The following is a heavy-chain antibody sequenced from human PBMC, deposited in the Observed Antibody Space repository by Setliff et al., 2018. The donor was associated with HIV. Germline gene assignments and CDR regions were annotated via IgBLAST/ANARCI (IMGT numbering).Heavy chain of an antibody. CDR2: IYYSGST. D-gene: IGHD3-16*01. V-gene: IGHV4-59*01. Sequence: SETLSLTCTVSGGSISGYYWSWIRQPPGKGLEWIGYIYYSGSTNYNPSLKSRVTISVDTSKNQFSLKLSSVTAADTAIYYCARRTFGSGRLDPWGQGTLVTVSS. CDR1: GGSISGYY. CDR3: ARRTFGSGRLDP. J-gene: IGHJ5*02.